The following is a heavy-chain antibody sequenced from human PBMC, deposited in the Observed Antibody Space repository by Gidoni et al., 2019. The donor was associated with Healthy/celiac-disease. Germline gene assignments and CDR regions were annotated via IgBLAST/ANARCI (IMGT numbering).Heavy chain of an antibody. D-gene: IGHD4-17*01. CDR1: AFSLSPSGMC. CDR2: IDWNDDK. Sequence: VTSRESGPALVIPTQTLPLSCTFSAFSLSPSGMCVSWILKLPGKALEWLARIDWNDDKYYSTSLKTRLTFSKDTSKSQVVLKMANVDAVDTDTYYCARIACGDYQKGAFDIWGQGTMVNVSS. J-gene: IGHJ3*02. CDR3: ARIACGDYQKGAFDI. V-gene: IGHV2-70*15.